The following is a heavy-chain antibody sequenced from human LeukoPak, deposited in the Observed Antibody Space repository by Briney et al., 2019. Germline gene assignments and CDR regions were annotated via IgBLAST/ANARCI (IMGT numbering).Heavy chain of an antibody. CDR1: GGSISSNY. CDR3: ARRGGSGRSFDY. J-gene: IGHJ4*02. Sequence: SETLSLTCTVSGGSISSNYWSWIRQPPGKGLEWIGYIYYSGSTNYNPSLKSRVTISVDTSKNQFSLKVNSVTAADTAIYYCARRGGSGRSFDYWGQGTLVTVSS. CDR2: IYYSGST. D-gene: IGHD3-10*01. V-gene: IGHV4-59*01.